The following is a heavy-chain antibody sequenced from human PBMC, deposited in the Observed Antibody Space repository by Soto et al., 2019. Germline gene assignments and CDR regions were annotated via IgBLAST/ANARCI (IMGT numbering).Heavy chain of an antibody. Sequence: QVQLVQSGAEVKKPGSSVKVSCKASGGTFSSYAISWVRQAPGQGLEWMGGIIPIFGTANYAQKFQGRVTITADESTSTAYMELSSLRSEDTAVYYCARFTYHDILTGYYSYNWFDPWGQGTLVTVSS. CDR1: GGTFSSYA. V-gene: IGHV1-69*01. D-gene: IGHD3-9*01. CDR3: ARFTYHDILTGYYSYNWFDP. J-gene: IGHJ5*02. CDR2: IIPIFGTA.